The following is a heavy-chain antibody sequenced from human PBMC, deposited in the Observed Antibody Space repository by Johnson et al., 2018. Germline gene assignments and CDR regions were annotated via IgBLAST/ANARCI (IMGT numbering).Heavy chain of an antibody. CDR1: GFTFSSFA. CDR2: ISYDGTDK. D-gene: IGHD3-10*01. V-gene: IGHV3-30*04. CDR3: ARGFRYYGSGSYSQSCYYMDV. J-gene: IGHJ6*03. Sequence: QLVESGGGVVQPGRSLRLSCAASGFTFSSFAMHWVRHTTGKGLEWVALISYDGTDKYSADSVKGRFTISRDNYKDTLYLQMNSLRVEDTAVYYCARGFRYYGSGSYSQSCYYMDVWGKGTTVTVSS.